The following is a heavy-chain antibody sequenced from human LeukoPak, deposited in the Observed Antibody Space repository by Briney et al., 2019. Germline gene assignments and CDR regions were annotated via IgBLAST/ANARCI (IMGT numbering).Heavy chain of an antibody. Sequence: SETLSLTCTVSGGSISSYYWSWIRQPPGKGLEWIGYIYYSGSTNYNTSLKSRVTISVDTSKNQFSLKLSSVTAADTDVYYCARANRSSYYMDVWGKGTTVTVSS. D-gene: IGHD6-13*01. CDR3: ARANRSSYYMDV. CDR1: GGSISSYY. J-gene: IGHJ6*03. CDR2: IYYSGST. V-gene: IGHV4-59*01.